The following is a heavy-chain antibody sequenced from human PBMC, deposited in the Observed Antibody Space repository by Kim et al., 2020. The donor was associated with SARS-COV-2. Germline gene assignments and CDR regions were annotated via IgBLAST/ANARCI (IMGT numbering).Heavy chain of an antibody. CDR2: ISSDGSHK. J-gene: IGHJ4*02. CDR1: GFTFSSYS. V-gene: IGHV3-30-3*01. Sequence: GGSLRLSCAASGFTFSSYSMHWLRQAPGKGLEWVAVISSDGSHKYYADSVKGRYTISRDNSENTVHLQMNSLRAEDTAMYYCARDTGFPFDHWGQGTQVT. CDR3: ARDTGFPFDH.